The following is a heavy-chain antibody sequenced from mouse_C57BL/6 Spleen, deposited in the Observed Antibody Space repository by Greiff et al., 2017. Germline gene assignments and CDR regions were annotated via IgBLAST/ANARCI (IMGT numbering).Heavy chain of an antibody. Sequence: EVQLQQSGPELVKPGASVKISCKASGYTFTDYYMNWVKQSHGKSLEWIGDINPNNGGTSYNQKFKGKATLTVDKSSSTAYMELRSLTSEDSAVYYCARPITTVALDYWGQGTTLTVSS. V-gene: IGHV1-26*01. CDR2: INPNNGGT. D-gene: IGHD1-1*01. J-gene: IGHJ2*01. CDR3: ARPITTVALDY. CDR1: GYTFTDYY.